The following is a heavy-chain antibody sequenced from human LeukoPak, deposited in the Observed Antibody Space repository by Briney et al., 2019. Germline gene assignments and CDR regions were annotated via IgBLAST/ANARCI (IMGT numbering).Heavy chain of an antibody. Sequence: GGSLRLSCAASGLTFSDYSMTWVRQAPGKGLFWVSGISAGGGSTYYADSVKGRFTISRDNSRNTLYLQMNSLRAEDTAVYYCATAIDVLSGYYRDYWGQGTLVTVSS. CDR1: GLTFSDYS. J-gene: IGHJ4*02. CDR2: ISAGGGST. V-gene: IGHV3-23*01. CDR3: ATAIDVLSGYYRDY. D-gene: IGHD3-9*01.